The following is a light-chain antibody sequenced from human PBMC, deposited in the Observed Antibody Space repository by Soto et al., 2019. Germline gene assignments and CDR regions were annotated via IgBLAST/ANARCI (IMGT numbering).Light chain of an antibody. CDR1: QSLLHSNGYTY. V-gene: IGKV2-28*01. CDR3: MHALQAPFT. Sequence: DIVMTQSPLSLPVTPGEPASISCRSSQSLLHSNGYTYLEWYLQKPGQSPQLRFYLGSTRASGVPDRFRGSGSGTGFTLKIIRVEAEDFWLYSCMHALQAPFTFGRGTKLDIK. CDR2: LGS. J-gene: IGKJ2*01.